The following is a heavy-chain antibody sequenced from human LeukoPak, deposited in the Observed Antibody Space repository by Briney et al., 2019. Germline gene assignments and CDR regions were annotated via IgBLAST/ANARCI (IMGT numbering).Heavy chain of an antibody. J-gene: IGHJ4*02. CDR1: GFTFSSYG. CDR3: AKGLTAAGDPTTLDY. CDR2: IRYDGSNK. V-gene: IGHV3-30*02. Sequence: GGSLRLSCAASGFTFSSYGMHWVRQAPGKGLEWVAFIRYDGSNKYYADSVKGRSTISRDNSKNTLYLQMNSLRAEDTAVYYCAKGLTAAGDPTTLDYWGQGTLVTVSP. D-gene: IGHD6-13*01.